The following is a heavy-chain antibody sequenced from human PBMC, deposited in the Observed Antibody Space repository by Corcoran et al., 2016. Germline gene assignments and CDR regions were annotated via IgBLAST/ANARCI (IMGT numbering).Heavy chain of an antibody. D-gene: IGHD3-22*01. CDR1: GGSFRGYY. CDR3: ARSSDRRYYYDSSGYPNGYFDY. Sequence: QVQLQQWGAGLLKPSETLSLTCAVYGGSFRGYYWSWIRQPPGKGLKWIGEINHSGSTNYNPSLKSRVTISVDTSKTQFSLKLSSVTAADTAVYYCARSSDRRYYYDSSGYPNGYFDYWGQGTLVTVSS. CDR2: INHSGST. V-gene: IGHV4-34*01. J-gene: IGHJ4*02.